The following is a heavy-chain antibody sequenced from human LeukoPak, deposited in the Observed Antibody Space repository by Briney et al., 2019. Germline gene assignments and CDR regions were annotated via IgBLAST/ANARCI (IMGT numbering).Heavy chain of an antibody. CDR2: INPNSGGT. Sequence: ASAKVSCKASGYTFTGYYMHWVRQAPGQGLEWMGWINPNSGGTNYAQKFRGRVTMTRDTSISTAYMELSRLRSDDAAVYYCAREAPYYGSGKEWGQGTLVTVSS. V-gene: IGHV1-2*02. D-gene: IGHD3-10*01. J-gene: IGHJ4*02. CDR3: AREAPYYGSGKE. CDR1: GYTFTGYY.